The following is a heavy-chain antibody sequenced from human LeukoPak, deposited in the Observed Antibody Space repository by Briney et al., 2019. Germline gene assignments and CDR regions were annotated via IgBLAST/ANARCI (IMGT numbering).Heavy chain of an antibody. CDR3: ARGGPTAAVYYYYMDV. Sequence: SVKASCKASGGTFSSYAISWVRQAPGQGLEWMGRIIPIFGTANYAQKFQGRVTITTDESTSTAYMELSSLRSEDTAVYYCARGGPTAAVYYYYMDVWGKGTTVTVSS. J-gene: IGHJ6*03. V-gene: IGHV1-69*05. D-gene: IGHD6-13*01. CDR2: IIPIFGTA. CDR1: GGTFSSYA.